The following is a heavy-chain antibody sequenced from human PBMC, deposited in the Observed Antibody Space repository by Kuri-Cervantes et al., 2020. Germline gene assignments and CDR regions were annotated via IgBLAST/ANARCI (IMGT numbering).Heavy chain of an antibody. Sequence: SETLSLTCTVSGGSISSYYWSWIRQPAGKGLEWIGRIYTSGSTNYNPSLKSRVTMSVDTSKNQFSLKLSSVTAADTAVYYCARAGIVGATGEFDYWGQGTLVTVSS. CDR2: IYTSGST. D-gene: IGHD1-26*01. J-gene: IGHJ4*02. CDR1: GGSISSYY. V-gene: IGHV4-4*07. CDR3: ARAGIVGATGEFDY.